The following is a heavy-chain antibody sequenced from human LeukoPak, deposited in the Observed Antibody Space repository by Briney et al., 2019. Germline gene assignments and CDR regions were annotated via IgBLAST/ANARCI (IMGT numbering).Heavy chain of an antibody. CDR2: IYGDGST. Sequence: GGSLRLSCAASGFAVSTNYLSWVRQPPGKGLEWDSVIYGDGSTYYTDSVKGRFTISRDNSKNTPYLQMNSLRPEDTAVYYCARDQRSESYYPWGWFDSWGQGTLVTVSS. CDR3: ARDQRSESYYPWGWFDS. CDR1: GFAVSTNY. J-gene: IGHJ5*01. V-gene: IGHV3-66*02. D-gene: IGHD1-26*01.